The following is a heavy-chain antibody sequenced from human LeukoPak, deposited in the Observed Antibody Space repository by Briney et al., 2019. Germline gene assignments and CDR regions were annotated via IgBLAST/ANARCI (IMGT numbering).Heavy chain of an antibody. CDR2: INTISGGT. J-gene: IGHJ6*02. D-gene: IGHD6-6*01. CDR1: GYTFTGYY. CDR3: ASWGYSSSSRFYYCMDV. V-gene: IGHV1-2*02. Sequence: ASVKVSCKAYGYTFTGYYMHWVRQAPGQGLEWMGWINTISGGTNYAQKFQGRVTMTRDTSISTAYMELSRLRSDDTAVYYCASWGYSSSSRFYYCMDVWGQGTTVTVSS.